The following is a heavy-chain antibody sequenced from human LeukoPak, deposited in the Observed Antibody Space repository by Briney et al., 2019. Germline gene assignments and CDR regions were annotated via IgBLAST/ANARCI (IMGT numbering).Heavy chain of an antibody. J-gene: IGHJ4*02. CDR3: ARDPSNTSGRYIYFDS. D-gene: IGHD6-19*01. V-gene: IGHV1-18*04. Sequence: ASVKVSCKASGYTFTRYAISWVRQAPGQGLEWMGWISTYNGDTNYAQNLQGRVTMTRDTSTSTAYMELRSLRSGDTAVYYCARDPSNTSGRYIYFDSWSQGTLVTVSS. CDR2: ISTYNGDT. CDR1: GYTFTRYA.